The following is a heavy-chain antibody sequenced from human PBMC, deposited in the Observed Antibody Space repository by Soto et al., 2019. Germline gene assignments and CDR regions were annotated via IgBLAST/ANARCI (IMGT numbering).Heavy chain of an antibody. Sequence: EVQLVESGGGLVQPGGSLRVSCAASGFTFSNYWMHWVRQVPGKGLVWVSRVNFDGGTTNYADSVKGRFTISRDNAKNTVYLQMNSLRGDDTAVYYCGRGMQTYYGVDVWGQGTRVTVSS. D-gene: IGHD3-16*01. CDR2: VNFDGGTT. CDR1: GFTFSNYW. J-gene: IGHJ6*02. V-gene: IGHV3-74*01. CDR3: GRGMQTYYGVDV.